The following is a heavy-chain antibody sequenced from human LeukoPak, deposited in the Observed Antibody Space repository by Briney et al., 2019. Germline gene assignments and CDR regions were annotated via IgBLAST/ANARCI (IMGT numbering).Heavy chain of an antibody. V-gene: IGHV5-51*01. CDR1: GYSFTSYW. CDR3: ARGVGVRGVYDDAFDI. CDR2: IYPGDSDT. Sequence: GESLKISCKGSGYSFTSYWIGWVRQMPGKGLEWMGIIYPGDSDTRYSPSFQGQVTISADKSISTAYLQWSSLKASDTAMYYCARGVGVRGVYDDAFDIWGQGTMVTVSS. J-gene: IGHJ3*02. D-gene: IGHD3-10*01.